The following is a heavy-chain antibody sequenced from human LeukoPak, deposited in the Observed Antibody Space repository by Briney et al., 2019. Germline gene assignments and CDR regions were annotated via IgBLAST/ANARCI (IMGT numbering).Heavy chain of an antibody. J-gene: IGHJ4*02. CDR1: VYTLTGHS. CDR2: MNPNSGGT. D-gene: IGHD3-16*02. CDR3: ARDKLGLGELSLYDE. Sequence: ASVKVSCKASVYTLTGHSMHWVRQAPGQRLERMGWMNPNSGGTKYTRKFQGRVTMTRDTSISTAYMELSRLTSDDTAMYYCARDKLGLGELSLYDEWGQGTQVTVSS. V-gene: IGHV1-2*02.